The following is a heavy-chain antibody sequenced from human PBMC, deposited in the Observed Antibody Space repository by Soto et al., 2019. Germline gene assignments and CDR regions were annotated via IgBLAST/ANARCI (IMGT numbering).Heavy chain of an antibody. CDR1: GYSFSTYW. CDR2: IYPGDSDT. Sequence: GESLKISCKASGYSFSTYWIGWVRQMPGKGLEWMGIIYPGDSDTRYSPSFQGQVTMSADKSITTAYLQWSSLKATDTAVYFCARRGAEMFLATHSHYEVFSIWGQGTMVTVSS. V-gene: IGHV5-51*01. D-gene: IGHD2-15*01. CDR3: ARRGAEMFLATHSHYEVFSI. J-gene: IGHJ3*02.